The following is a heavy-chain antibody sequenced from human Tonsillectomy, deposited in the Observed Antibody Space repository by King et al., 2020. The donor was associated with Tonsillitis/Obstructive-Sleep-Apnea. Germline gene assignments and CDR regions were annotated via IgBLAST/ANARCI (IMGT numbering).Heavy chain of an antibody. CDR2: SKSKTDGGTT. D-gene: IGHD2-2*01. Sequence: VQLVESGGGLVKPGGSLRLSCAASGFTFSNAWMSWVRQAPGKGLEWVGRSKSKTDGGTTDYAAPVKGRFTISRDDSKNTLYLQMNSLKTEDTAVYYCTTDRVPAATDAFDIWGQGTMVTVSS. CDR1: GFTFSNAW. J-gene: IGHJ3*02. CDR3: TTDRVPAATDAFDI. V-gene: IGHV3-15*01.